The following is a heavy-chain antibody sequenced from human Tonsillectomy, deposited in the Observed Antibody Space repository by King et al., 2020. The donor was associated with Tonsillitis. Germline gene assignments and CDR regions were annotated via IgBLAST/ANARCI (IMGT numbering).Heavy chain of an antibody. CDR2: ISWNSGSI. D-gene: IGHD6-19*01. J-gene: IGHJ4*02. CDR1: GFTFDDYA. V-gene: IGHV3-9*01. CDR3: AKPRAFSSCWFFYY. Sequence: VQLVESGGGLVQPGRSLRLSCAASGFTFDDYAMHWVRQAPGKGLEWVSGISWNSGSIGYADSVKGRFTISRDNAKNSLYLQMNSLRAEDTALYYCAKPRAFSSCWFFYYWGQGPLVTVSS.